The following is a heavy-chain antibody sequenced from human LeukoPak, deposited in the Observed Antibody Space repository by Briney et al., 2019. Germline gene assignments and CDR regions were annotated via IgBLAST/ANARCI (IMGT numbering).Heavy chain of an antibody. CDR3: ARRRFSSGYSEGHYYFDY. V-gene: IGHV3-20*01. CDR2: INWNGGST. CDR1: GFTFDDYG. D-gene: IGHD3-22*01. Sequence: RTGGSLRLSCAASGFTFDDYGMSWVRQAPGKGLEWVSGINWNGGSTGYADSVKGRFTISRDNAKNSLYLQMNSLRAEDTALYHCARRRFSSGYSEGHYYFDYWGQGTLVTVSS. J-gene: IGHJ4*02.